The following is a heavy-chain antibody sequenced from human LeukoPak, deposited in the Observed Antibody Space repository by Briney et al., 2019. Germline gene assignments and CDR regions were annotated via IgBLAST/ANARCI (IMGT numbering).Heavy chain of an antibody. CDR3: ARDLYCTNGVCYSIDY. V-gene: IGHV4-34*01. D-gene: IGHD2-8*01. CDR2: INHSGST. J-gene: IGHJ4*02. CDR1: GGSFSGYY. Sequence: SETLSLTCAVYGGSFSGYYWSWIRQPPGKGLEWIGEINHSGSTNYNPSLKSRVTISVDTSKNQFSLKLNSVTAADTAVYYCARDLYCTNGVCYSIDYWGQGTLVTVSS.